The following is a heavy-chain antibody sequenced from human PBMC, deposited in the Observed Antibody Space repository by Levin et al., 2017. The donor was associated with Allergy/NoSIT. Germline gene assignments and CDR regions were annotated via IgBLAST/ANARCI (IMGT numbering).Heavy chain of an antibody. CDR3: ASGGSGSYPKFTRGDCFRN. Sequence: GESLKISCAASGFTFSSYSMNWVRQAPGKGLEWVSYISSSSSTIYYADSVKGRFTISRDNAKNSLYLQMNSLRAEDTAVYYCASGGSGSYPKFTRGDCFRNWGQGTLVTVSS. CDR2: ISSSSSTI. V-gene: IGHV3-48*01. CDR1: GFTFSSYS. J-gene: IGHJ4*02. D-gene: IGHD3-10*01.